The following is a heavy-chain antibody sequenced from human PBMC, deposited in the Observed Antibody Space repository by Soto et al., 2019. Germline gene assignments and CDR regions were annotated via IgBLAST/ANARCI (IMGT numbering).Heavy chain of an antibody. CDR2: IYHSGST. Sequence: SETLSLTCAVSGGSIRSSNWWSWVRQPPGKGLEWIGEIYHSGSTNYNPSLKNRVTISVDKSKKQFSLKLSSVTAADTAVYYCARDLLSWFRYSSGWYYFDYWGQGTLVTVSS. CDR1: GGSIRSSNW. CDR3: ARDLLSWFRYSSGWYYFDY. J-gene: IGHJ4*02. D-gene: IGHD6-19*01. V-gene: IGHV4-4*02.